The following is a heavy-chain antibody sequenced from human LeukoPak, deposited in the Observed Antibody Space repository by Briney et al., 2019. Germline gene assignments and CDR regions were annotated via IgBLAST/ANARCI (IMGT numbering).Heavy chain of an antibody. CDR2: IIPILGIA. CDR1: GGTFSSYA. CDR3: ARDTGYCSGGSCYSVYWFDP. V-gene: IGHV1-69*04. J-gene: IGHJ5*02. D-gene: IGHD2-15*01. Sequence: SVNVSCTASGGTFSSYAISWVRQAPGQGLEWMGRIIPILGIANYAQKFQGRVTITADKSTSTAYMELSSLRSEDTAVYYCARDTGYCSGGSCYSVYWFDPWGQGTLVTVSS.